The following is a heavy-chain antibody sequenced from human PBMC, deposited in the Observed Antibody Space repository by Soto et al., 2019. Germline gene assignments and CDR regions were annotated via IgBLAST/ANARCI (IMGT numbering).Heavy chain of an antibody. D-gene: IGHD3-22*01. Sequence: QVQLVQSGAEVQKPGASMKVSCKASGYIFSNHYIHWVRQAPGQGLEWMGIINPSGGSTNYLQKFHGRVTMTRDTSTSTVYMELSSLRYEDTFVYFCARADYYDGSCFYYYYWCQGTLVTVSS. CDR3: ARADYYDGSCFYYYY. J-gene: IGHJ4*02. CDR2: INPSGGST. CDR1: GYIFSNHY. V-gene: IGHV1-46*01.